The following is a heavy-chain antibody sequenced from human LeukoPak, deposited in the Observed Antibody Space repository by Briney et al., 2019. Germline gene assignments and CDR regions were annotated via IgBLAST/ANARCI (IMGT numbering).Heavy chain of an antibody. CDR1: GGSISSYY. V-gene: IGHV4-59*01. Sequence: SETLSLTSTVSGGSISSYYWSWIRQPPGKGLEWIGYIYYSGSTNYNPSLKSRVTISADTSKNHSSLKLSSGTGADTALYYCARGQLWLPFDYWGQGTLVTVSS. CDR3: ARGQLWLPFDY. CDR2: IYYSGST. D-gene: IGHD5-18*01. J-gene: IGHJ4*02.